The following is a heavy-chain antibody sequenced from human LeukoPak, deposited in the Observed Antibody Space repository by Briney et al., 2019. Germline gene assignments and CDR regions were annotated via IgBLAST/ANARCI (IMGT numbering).Heavy chain of an antibody. CDR2: INHSGST. Sequence: KTSETLSLTCAVYGGSFSGYYWSWIRQPPGKGLEWIGEINHSGSTNYDPSLKSRVTMSVDTSKNQFSLKLSSVTAADTAVYYCARGNFCGGDCYSGYFDYWGQGTLVTVSS. D-gene: IGHD2-21*02. CDR1: GGSFSGYY. V-gene: IGHV4-34*01. CDR3: ARGNFCGGDCYSGYFDY. J-gene: IGHJ4*02.